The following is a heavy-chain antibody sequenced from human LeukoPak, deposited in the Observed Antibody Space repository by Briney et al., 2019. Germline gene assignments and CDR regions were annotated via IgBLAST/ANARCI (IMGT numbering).Heavy chain of an antibody. J-gene: IGHJ4*02. CDR2: IWYDGSIK. CDR1: GFTFSTYG. Sequence: GGSLSRSCTASGFTFSTYGMHWVRQAPGRGLEWVAVIWYDGSIKYYADSVKGRFTISRDNSKNTLYLQMNSLRAEDTAVYYCARAVGPYDYWGQGTLVTVSS. D-gene: IGHD3-10*01. CDR3: ARAVGPYDY. V-gene: IGHV3-33*01.